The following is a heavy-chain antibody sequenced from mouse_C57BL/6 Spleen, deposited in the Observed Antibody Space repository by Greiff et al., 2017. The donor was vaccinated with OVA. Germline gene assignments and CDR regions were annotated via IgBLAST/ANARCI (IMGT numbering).Heavy chain of an antibody. CDR3: ARDGYGSSFDY. D-gene: IGHD1-1*01. J-gene: IGHJ2*01. CDR2: ISDGGSYT. Sequence: EVNVVESGGGLVKPGGSLKLSCAASGFTFSSYAMSWVRQTPEKRLEWVATISDGGSYTYYPDNVKGRFTISRDNAKNNLYLQMSHLKSEDTAMYYCARDGYGSSFDYWGQGTTLTVSS. CDR1: GFTFSSYA. V-gene: IGHV5-4*01.